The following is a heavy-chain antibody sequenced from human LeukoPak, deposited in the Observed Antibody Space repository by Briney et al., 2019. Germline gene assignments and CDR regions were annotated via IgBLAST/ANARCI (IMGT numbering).Heavy chain of an antibody. V-gene: IGHV3-21*01. J-gene: IGHJ6*03. CDR2: ISSSSSYI. CDR3: ASPSSSYYYYMDV. D-gene: IGHD6-13*01. CDR1: GFTLSSYS. Sequence: GGSLRLSCAASGFTLSSYSMNWVRQAPGKGLEWVSPISSSSSYIYYADSVKGRFTISRDNAKNSLYLQMNSLRAEDTAVYYCASPSSSYYYYMDVWGKGTTVTISS.